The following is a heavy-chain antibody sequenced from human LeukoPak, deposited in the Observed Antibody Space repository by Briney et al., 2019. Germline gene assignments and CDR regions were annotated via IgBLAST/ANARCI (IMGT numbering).Heavy chain of an antibody. Sequence: VASVKVSFKVSGYTLTELSMHWVRQAPGKGREWMGGFDPEDGETIYVQKFQGRVTMTEDTSTDTAYMELSSLRSEDTAVYYCATGIGGYCTNGVCSTRDFWGQGTLVTVSS. CDR3: ATGIGGYCTNGVCSTRDF. J-gene: IGHJ4*02. V-gene: IGHV1-24*01. D-gene: IGHD2-8*01. CDR1: GYTLTELS. CDR2: FDPEDGET.